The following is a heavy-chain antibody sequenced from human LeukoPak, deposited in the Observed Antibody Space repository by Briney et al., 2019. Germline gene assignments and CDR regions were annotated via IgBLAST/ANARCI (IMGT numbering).Heavy chain of an antibody. CDR3: ARHFGSFDH. V-gene: IGHV4-39*01. J-gene: IGHJ4*02. Sequence: PSETLTLTCTVSGGSISSSGYYWGWIPQPPGKGLVWIGRIYYSGSIYYNPSLKSRVIISVDTPKNQFSLKLSSVTAADTAVYYCARHFGSFDHWGQGTLVTVSS. CDR1: GGSISSSGYY. CDR2: IYYSGSI. D-gene: IGHD3-10*01.